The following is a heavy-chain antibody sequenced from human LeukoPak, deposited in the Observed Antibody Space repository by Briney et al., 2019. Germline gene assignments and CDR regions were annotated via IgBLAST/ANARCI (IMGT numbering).Heavy chain of an antibody. V-gene: IGHV3-66*01. CDR3: TRDPPAVAINTYA. D-gene: IGHD6-13*01. Sequence: TGGSLRLSCAASGVSVSSNFMIWVRQAPGKGLEWVSLIYSGGETSYADSVKGRFSISRDNSKNTLYLQMNSLRVEDTAVYYCTRDPPAVAINTYACGQGTLVTVSS. J-gene: IGHJ5*02. CDR2: IYSGGET. CDR1: GVSVSSNF.